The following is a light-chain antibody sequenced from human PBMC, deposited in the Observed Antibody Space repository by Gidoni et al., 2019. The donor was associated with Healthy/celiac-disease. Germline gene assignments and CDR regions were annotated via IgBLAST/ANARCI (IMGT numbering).Light chain of an antibody. CDR2: GAS. J-gene: IGKJ2*01. CDR3: QQYGSSPDT. CDR1: QIFSSSY. Sequence: EIVLTQSPGTLSLSPGERATLSCRASQIFSSSYLAWYQQKPGQAPRLLIYGASSGSGTDFTLTISRLEPEDFAVYYCQQYGSSPDTFGQGTKLEIK. V-gene: IGKV3-20*01.